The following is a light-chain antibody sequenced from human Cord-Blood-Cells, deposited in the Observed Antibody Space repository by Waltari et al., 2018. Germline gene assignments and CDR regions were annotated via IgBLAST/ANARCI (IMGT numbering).Light chain of an antibody. V-gene: IGKV2-28*01. CDR3: MQALQTPWT. CDR1: QSLLHSNGYNY. CDR2: LGS. J-gene: IGKJ1*01. Sequence: DIVMTQSPLSLHVTPGEPASISCRSSQSLLHSNGYNYLDWYLQKQGQSPQLLIYLGSNRASGVPDRFSGSGSGTDFTLKISRVEAEDVGVYYCMQALQTPWTFGQGTKVEIK.